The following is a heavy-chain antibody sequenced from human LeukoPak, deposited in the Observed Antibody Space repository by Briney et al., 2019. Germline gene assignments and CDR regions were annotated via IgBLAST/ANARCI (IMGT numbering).Heavy chain of an antibody. CDR2: ISAYNGNT. V-gene: IGHV1-18*01. CDR3: ARAQPLGVYKS. CDR1: GYTFTSYG. J-gene: IGHJ4*02. D-gene: IGHD6-13*01. Sequence: ASVKVSCKASGYTFTSYGISWVRQAPGQELEWMGWISAYNGNTNYAQKLQGRVTMSTDTSTSTAYMELRSLRSDDTAVYYCARAQPLGVYKSWGQGTLVTVSS.